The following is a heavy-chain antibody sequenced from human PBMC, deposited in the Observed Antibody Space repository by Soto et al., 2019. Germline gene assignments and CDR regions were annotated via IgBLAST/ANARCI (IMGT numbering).Heavy chain of an antibody. V-gene: IGHV3-30-3*01. Sequence: QVQLVESGGGVVQPGRSLRLSCAASGFTFSSYAIHWVRQAPGKGLEWVAVISNDGGNKYYADSVKGRFTISRDNSKNTLYLQMNCLRPDDTAVYYCARELNNWNDGIDYWGQGTLVTV. D-gene: IGHD1-20*01. CDR1: GFTFSSYA. J-gene: IGHJ4*02. CDR2: ISNDGGNK. CDR3: ARELNNWNDGIDY.